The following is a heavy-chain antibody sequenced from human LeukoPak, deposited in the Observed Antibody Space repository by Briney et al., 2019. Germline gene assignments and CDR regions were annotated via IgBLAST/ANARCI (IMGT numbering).Heavy chain of an antibody. D-gene: IGHD3-22*01. J-gene: IGHJ6*03. CDR1: GGSISSSDYY. CDR3: ARLTQSYYSDTSGYYPYYYMDV. V-gene: IGHV4-39*02. CDR2: ISYSEST. Sequence: PSETLSLTCTVSGGSISSSDYYWGWIRQSPGKGLEWIGGISYSESTYYHPSLKSRVTISVDTSKNHFSLRLSSVTAADTAVYYCARLTQSYYSDTSGYYPYYYMDVWGKGTTVTVSS.